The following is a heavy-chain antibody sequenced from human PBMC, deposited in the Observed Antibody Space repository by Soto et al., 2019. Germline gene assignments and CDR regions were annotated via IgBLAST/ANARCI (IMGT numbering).Heavy chain of an antibody. CDR1: GYTFTKYY. Sequence: QVQLVQSGAEVKKPGASVKVSCKASGYTFTKYYMHWVRQAPGQGLEWMGLINPYGGSTSNAQKFQGRLIMVRDTSTTTVHMELSSLRYEDTAAYFCAISTDTSGAFDIWGQGTPVTVSS. CDR3: AISTDTSGAFDI. CDR2: INPYGGST. D-gene: IGHD1-26*01. J-gene: IGHJ3*02. V-gene: IGHV1-46*01.